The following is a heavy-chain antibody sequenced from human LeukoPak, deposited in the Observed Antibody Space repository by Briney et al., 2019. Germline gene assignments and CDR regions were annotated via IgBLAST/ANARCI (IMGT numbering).Heavy chain of an antibody. Sequence: GGSLRLSCEASGFTFSSYEMNWVRQAPGEGLEWVSYISSSGSTIYYADSVKGRFTISRDNAKNSLYLQMNSLRAEDTAVYYCARDPPYYYDSSGYEGGDYWGQGTLVTVSS. J-gene: IGHJ4*02. CDR2: ISSSGSTI. CDR3: ARDPPYYYDSSGYEGGDY. D-gene: IGHD3-22*01. CDR1: GFTFSSYE. V-gene: IGHV3-48*03.